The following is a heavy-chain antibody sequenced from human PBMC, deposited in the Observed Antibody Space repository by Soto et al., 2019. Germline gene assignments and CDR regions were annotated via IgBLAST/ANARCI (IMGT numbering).Heavy chain of an antibody. CDR2: IIPIFGTA. CDR3: AGDLGKYYDILTPGRFDP. V-gene: IGHV1-69*12. CDR1: GGTFSNYA. J-gene: IGHJ5*02. D-gene: IGHD3-9*01. Sequence: QVQLVQSGAEVKKPGSSVKVSCKASGGTFSNYAISWVRQAPGQGLEWMGGIIPIFGTANYAQKFQGRVTITADESTRNDYMELSSLRSEDTAVYYWAGDLGKYYDILTPGRFDPWGQGTLVTVSS.